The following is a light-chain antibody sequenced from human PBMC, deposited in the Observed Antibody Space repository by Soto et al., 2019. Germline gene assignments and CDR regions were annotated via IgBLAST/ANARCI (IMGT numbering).Light chain of an antibody. J-gene: IGLJ1*01. CDR1: SSDVGGYNY. Sequence: QSVLTQPASVSGSPGQSITISCTGTSSDVGGYNYVSWYQQHPGKAPQLIIYEVSNRPSGVSYRFSGSKSGNTASLTISGLQAEDEADYYCSSYTNYNTLDVFGTWTKVTIL. CDR2: EVS. CDR3: SSYTNYNTLDV. V-gene: IGLV2-14*01.